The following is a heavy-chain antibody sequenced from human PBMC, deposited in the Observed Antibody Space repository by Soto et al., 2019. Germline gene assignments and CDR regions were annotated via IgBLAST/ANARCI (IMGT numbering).Heavy chain of an antibody. Sequence: SQTLSLTCAISGDSVSSNSAAWNWIRQSPSRGLEWLGRTYYRSKWYNDYAVSVKSRITINPDASKNQFSLQLNSVTPEDTAVYYCARDRARGYSYGYFILCPNYYYYYYGMHVSCPATTVSV. CDR2: TYYRSKWYN. D-gene: IGHD5-18*01. V-gene: IGHV6-1*01. CDR3: ARDRARGYSYGYFILCPNYYYYYYGMHV. J-gene: IGHJ6*02. CDR1: GDSVSSNSAA.